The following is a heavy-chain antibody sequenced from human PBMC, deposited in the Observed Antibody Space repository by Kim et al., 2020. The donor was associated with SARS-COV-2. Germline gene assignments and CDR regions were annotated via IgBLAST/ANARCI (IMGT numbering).Heavy chain of an antibody. V-gene: IGHV7-4-1*02. J-gene: IGHJ4*02. Sequence: ASVKVSCKASGYTFTTYGMIWVRQAPGQGLEWMGWINTNTGNPTYAQGFTGRVVFSSDTSVSTAYLQLSSLKAEDTAVYYCARERPPGPWPPSLGDWGQG. D-gene: IGHD2-8*02. CDR2: INTNTGNP. CDR3: ARERPPGPWPPSLGD. CDR1: GYTFTTYG.